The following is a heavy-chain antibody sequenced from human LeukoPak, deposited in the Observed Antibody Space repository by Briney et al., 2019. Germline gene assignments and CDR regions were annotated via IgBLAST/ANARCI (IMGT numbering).Heavy chain of an antibody. CDR3: DI. J-gene: IGHJ3*02. CDR2: FYYSGGT. D-gene: IGHD2-8*02. Sequence: ETLXLTCTVSGGSISSYYWSWIRRPPGKGLEWIGYFYYSGGTNYNPSLKSRVTISVDTSKNQFSLKLSSVTAAGTGHGAFDIWGQGTMVTVSS. V-gene: IGHV4-59*08. CDR1: GGSISSYY.